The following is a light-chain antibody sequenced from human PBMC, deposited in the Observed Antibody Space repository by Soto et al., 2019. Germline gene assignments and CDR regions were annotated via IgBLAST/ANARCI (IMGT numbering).Light chain of an antibody. CDR1: QSVSSSY. V-gene: IGKV3-20*01. CDR2: GAS. CDR3: QQYGSSIT. Sequence: TQSPGTLSLSPGEGATLSCRASQSVSSSYLAWYQQKPGQAPRRLIYGASSRATGIPDRFSGSGSGTDFTLTINRLEPEDFAVYYCQQYGSSITFGQGTRLEI. J-gene: IGKJ5*01.